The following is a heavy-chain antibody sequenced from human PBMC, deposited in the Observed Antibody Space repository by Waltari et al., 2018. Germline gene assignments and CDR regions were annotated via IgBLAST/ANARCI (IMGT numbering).Heavy chain of an antibody. CDR1: GGTFSSYT. J-gene: IGHJ4*02. D-gene: IGHD3-3*01. CDR3: ARDGDFWSGYPFDY. Sequence: QVQLVQSGAEVKKPGSSVKVSCKASGGTFSSYTISWVRRAPGQGLEWMGRIIPILGIANYAQKFQGRVTITADKSTGTAYMELSSLRSEDTAVYYCARDGDFWSGYPFDYWGQGTLVTVSA. V-gene: IGHV1-69*08. CDR2: IIPILGIA.